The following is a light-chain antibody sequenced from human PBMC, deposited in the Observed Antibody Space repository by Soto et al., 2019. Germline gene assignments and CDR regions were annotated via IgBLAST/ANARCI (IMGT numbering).Light chain of an antibody. J-gene: IGKJ1*01. CDR2: GAS. CDR3: QLYDSSSWT. V-gene: IGKV3-20*01. CDR1: QSLNRRY. Sequence: EILLTQSPGTLSFSPGERATLSCRASQSLNRRYLAWYQQKPGQAPRLLIYGASSRATGFPDRFSGSGSGTDFTLTISRLETEDFAVYYCQLYDSSSWTFGQGTKVDNK.